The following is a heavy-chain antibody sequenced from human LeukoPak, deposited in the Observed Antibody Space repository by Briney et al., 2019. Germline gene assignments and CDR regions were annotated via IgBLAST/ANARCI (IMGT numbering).Heavy chain of an antibody. D-gene: IGHD1-26*01. CDR2: IRYDGSNK. CDR3: AKVLSHGSGSYSY. Sequence: GGSLRLSCAASGFTFSSYGMHWVRQAPGKGLEWVAFIRYDGSNKYYADSVKGRSTISRDNSKNTLYLQMNSLRAEDTAVYYCAKVLSHGSGSYSYWGQGTLVTVSS. V-gene: IGHV3-30*02. J-gene: IGHJ4*02. CDR1: GFTFSSYG.